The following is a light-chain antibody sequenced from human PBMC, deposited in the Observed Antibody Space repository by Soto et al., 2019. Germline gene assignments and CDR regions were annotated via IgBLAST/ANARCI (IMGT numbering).Light chain of an antibody. J-gene: IGKJ1*01. CDR3: QQSYSYPWT. Sequence: DIQMTQFPSSLSASVGDRVTITCRASQITSTYLNWYQQKSGKAPELLIYAASSLQSGVPSRFSGSGSGTDFTLTISSLXXXXXXXXFCQQSYSYPWTFGQGTKVEIK. V-gene: IGKV1-39*01. CDR1: QITSTY. CDR2: AAS.